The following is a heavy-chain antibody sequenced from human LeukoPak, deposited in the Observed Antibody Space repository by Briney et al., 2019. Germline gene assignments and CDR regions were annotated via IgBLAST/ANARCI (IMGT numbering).Heavy chain of an antibody. CDR3: ARDVSAGSQFFDY. CDR2: INPSGGTT. V-gene: IGHV1-46*01. D-gene: IGHD6-19*01. Sequence: ASVKVSCKASGYTFTNFYMHWVRQAPGQGLEWMGIINPSGGTTTYAQKFQGRVTMTRDTSMNTVYMDLSSLRSEDTAVYYCARDVSAGSQFFDYWGQGTLVTVSS. J-gene: IGHJ4*02. CDR1: GYTFTNFY.